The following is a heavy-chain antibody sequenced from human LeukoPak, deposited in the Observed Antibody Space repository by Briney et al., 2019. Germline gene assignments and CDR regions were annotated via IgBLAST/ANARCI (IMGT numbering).Heavy chain of an antibody. CDR1: GFTFGSYW. J-gene: IGHJ6*02. CDR3: ARGGGLDV. CDR2: INHNGNVN. D-gene: IGHD3-16*01. V-gene: IGHV3-7*03. Sequence: GGSLRLSCAASGFTFGSYWMNWARQAPGKGLEWVASINHNGNVNYYVDSVKGRFTISRDNAKNSLYLQMSNLRAEDTAVYFCARGGGLDVWGQGATVTVSS.